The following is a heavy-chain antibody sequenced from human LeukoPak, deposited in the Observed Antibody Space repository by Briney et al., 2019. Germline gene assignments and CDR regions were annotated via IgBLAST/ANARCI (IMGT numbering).Heavy chain of an antibody. J-gene: IGHJ4*02. Sequence: PGGSLRLSCAASGFTFSSYVMHWVRRAPGKGLEWVAFIRYDGSYKYYADSVKGRFTISRDNSKNTLYLQMNNLRAEDTAVYYCAKDPRDHSYGWSWRYFDYWGQGTLVTVSS. CDR3: AKDPRDHSYGWSWRYFDY. D-gene: IGHD5-18*01. V-gene: IGHV3-30*02. CDR1: GFTFSSYV. CDR2: IRYDGSYK.